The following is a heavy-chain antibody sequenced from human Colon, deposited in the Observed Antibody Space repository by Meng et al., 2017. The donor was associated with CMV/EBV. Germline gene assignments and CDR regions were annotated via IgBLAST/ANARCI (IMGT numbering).Heavy chain of an antibody. CDR1: GGTLSTYA. CDR3: ARHPPGTITTGGPTYYSGLDV. J-gene: IGHJ6*02. V-gene: IGHV1-69*05. D-gene: IGHD3-22*01. Sequence: SVKVSCKASGGTLSTYAISWVRQAPGQGLEWMGGIIPMFGTPDYAQKFQGRVTINTEESTSTAYMELSSLRSEDTAVYYCARHPPGTITTGGPTYYSGLDVWGHGTPVTVSS. CDR2: IIPMFGTP.